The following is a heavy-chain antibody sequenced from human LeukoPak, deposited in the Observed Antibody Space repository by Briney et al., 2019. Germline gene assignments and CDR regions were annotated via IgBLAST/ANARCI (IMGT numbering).Heavy chain of an antibody. Sequence: SVKVSCKASGGTFSSYAISWVRQAPGQGLEWMGGIIPIFGTANYAQKFQGRVTITTDESTSTAYMELSSLRSEDTAVYYCAREGSYCGGECYSGSGWFDPWGQGTLVTVSS. CDR3: AREGSYCGGECYSGSGWFDP. CDR2: IIPIFGTA. V-gene: IGHV1-69*05. J-gene: IGHJ5*02. CDR1: GGTFSSYA. D-gene: IGHD2-21*01.